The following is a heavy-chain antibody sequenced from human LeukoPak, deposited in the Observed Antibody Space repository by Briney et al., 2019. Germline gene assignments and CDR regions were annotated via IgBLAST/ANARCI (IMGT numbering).Heavy chain of an antibody. V-gene: IGHV4-34*01. Sequence: SETLSLTCAVYGGSFSGYYWSWIRQPPGKGLEWIGEINHSGSTNYNPSLKSRVTISVDTSKNQFSLKLSSVTAADTAVYYCARTRGYCSSTSCRNFDYWGQGTLVTVSP. CDR1: GGSFSGYY. J-gene: IGHJ4*02. CDR3: ARTRGYCSSTSCRNFDY. CDR2: INHSGST. D-gene: IGHD2-2*01.